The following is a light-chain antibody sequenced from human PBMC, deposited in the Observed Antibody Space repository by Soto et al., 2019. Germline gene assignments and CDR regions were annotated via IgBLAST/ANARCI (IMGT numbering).Light chain of an antibody. CDR2: GAS. CDR3: LHDYNYPYT. CDR1: QGIRND. V-gene: IGKV1-6*01. J-gene: IGKJ2*01. Sequence: IQVTQYPSSLSASVGDRVTITFRASQGIRNDLGWYQQKSGKAPKLLIYGASSLQSGVPSRFSGSGSGTDFTLTISSLQPEDFATYYCLHDYNYPYTFGQGTKVDIK.